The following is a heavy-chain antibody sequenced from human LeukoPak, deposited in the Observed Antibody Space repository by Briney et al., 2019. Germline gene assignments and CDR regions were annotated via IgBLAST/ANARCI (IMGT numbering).Heavy chain of an antibody. CDR2: IYPGDSDT. D-gene: IGHD3-16*01. V-gene: IGHV5-51*01. CDR1: GYGFTSYW. CDR3: ARPGQLGEYTPYYFDY. Sequence: GASLQISCKGSGYGFTSYWIGWVRQMSGKGLEWMGIIYPGDSDTRYSPSFQGQVTISADKSISTAYLQWSSLKASDTAMYYCARPGQLGEYTPYYFDYWGQGVLVTVSS. J-gene: IGHJ4*02.